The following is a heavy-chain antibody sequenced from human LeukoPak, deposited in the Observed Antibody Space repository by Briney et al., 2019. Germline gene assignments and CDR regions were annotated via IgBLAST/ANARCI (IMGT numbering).Heavy chain of an antibody. Sequence: GGSLRLSCAASGFTFSSYGMHWVRQAPGKGLEWVAVIWYDGSNKYYADSVKGRFTISRDNSKSTLYLQMNSLRAEDTAVYYCARTEQLVYYFDYWGQGTLVTVSS. V-gene: IGHV3-33*01. J-gene: IGHJ4*02. CDR2: IWYDGSNK. CDR3: ARTEQLVYYFDY. D-gene: IGHD6-6*01. CDR1: GFTFSSYG.